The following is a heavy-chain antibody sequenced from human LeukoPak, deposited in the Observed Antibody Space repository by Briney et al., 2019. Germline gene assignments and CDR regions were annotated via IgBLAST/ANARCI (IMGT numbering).Heavy chain of an antibody. V-gene: IGHV4-39*07. CDR1: GDSIIGYY. CDR3: TKSDGYGLIRI. CDR2: IYYTGNT. Sequence: SETLSLTCSVSGDSIIGYYWGWIRQPPGKGLEWIGDIYYTGNTYYNSSLKSRVTISLDTSKNQFSLKVISMTAADTAAYYCTKSDGYGLIRICGRGTMVTVSS. D-gene: IGHD3-10*01. J-gene: IGHJ3*02.